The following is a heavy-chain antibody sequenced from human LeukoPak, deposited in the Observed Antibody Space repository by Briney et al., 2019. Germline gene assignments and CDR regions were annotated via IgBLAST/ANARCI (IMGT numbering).Heavy chain of an antibody. D-gene: IGHD2-2*01. V-gene: IGHV3-11*04. Sequence: KPGGSLRLSCAGSGFTFSDYYVSWIRQAPGKGLEWVSYISSSDTTIYYADSVKGRFTISRDNAQNSLYLQMNTLRADDTAVYYCARADCSSTSCYELDYWGQGTLVTVSS. CDR2: ISSSDTTI. CDR3: ARADCSSTSCYELDY. J-gene: IGHJ4*02. CDR1: GFTFSDYY.